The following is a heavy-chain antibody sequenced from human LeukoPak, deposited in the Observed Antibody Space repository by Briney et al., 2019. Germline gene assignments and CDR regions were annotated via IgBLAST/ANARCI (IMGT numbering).Heavy chain of an antibody. Sequence: PSETLSLTCTVSGGSISSGGYYWSWIRQHRGKGLEWVGYIYYSWSTYYNPSLKSRVTISVDTSKNQFSLKLSSVTAADTAVYYCARAAPRGGENYWGQGTLVTVSS. J-gene: IGHJ4*02. V-gene: IGHV4-31*03. CDR2: IYYSWST. D-gene: IGHD3-10*01. CDR1: GGSISSGGYY. CDR3: ARAAPRGGENY.